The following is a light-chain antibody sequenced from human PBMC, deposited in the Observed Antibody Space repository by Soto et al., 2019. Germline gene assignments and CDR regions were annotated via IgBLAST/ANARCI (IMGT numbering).Light chain of an antibody. V-gene: IGLV3-21*04. CDR3: QVWDSSSDHPGV. CDR1: DVGSKS. Sequence: SYELTQPPSVSVAPGRTARIACGGNDVGSKSVYWYQHKAGQAPVVVIYYDSDRPSGIPERFSGSNSGNTATLTISRVEAEDEAVYYCQVWDSSSDHPGVFGGGTKVTVL. CDR2: YDS. J-gene: IGLJ3*02.